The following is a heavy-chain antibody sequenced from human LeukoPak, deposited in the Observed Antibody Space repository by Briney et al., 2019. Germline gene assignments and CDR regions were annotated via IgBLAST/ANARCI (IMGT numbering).Heavy chain of an antibody. J-gene: IGHJ4*02. V-gene: IGHV4-34*01. CDR1: GGSFSGYY. CDR3: ARGPGWYWDYFDY. Sequence: PSETLSLTCAVYGGSFSGYYWSWIRQPPGKGLEWIGEINHSGSTNYNPSLKSRVTISVDTSENQFSLKLSSVTAADTAVYYCARGPGWYWDYFDYWGQGTLVTVSS. CDR2: INHSGST. D-gene: IGHD6-19*01.